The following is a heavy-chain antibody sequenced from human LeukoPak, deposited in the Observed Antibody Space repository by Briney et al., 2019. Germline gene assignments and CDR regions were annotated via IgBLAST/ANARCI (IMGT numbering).Heavy chain of an antibody. CDR1: GFTFSSAW. D-gene: IGHD3-9*01. CDR3: AKVLRYFMDV. J-gene: IGHJ6*02. V-gene: IGHV3-15*01. Sequence: GGSLRLSCAASGFTFSSAWMTWVRQAPGKGLEWVGRVRSKADGGTTDYAAPAKGRFTISRDDSKNTVLLQMNSLRAEDTAVYYCAKVLRYFMDVWGQGTTVTVSS. CDR2: VRSKADGGTT.